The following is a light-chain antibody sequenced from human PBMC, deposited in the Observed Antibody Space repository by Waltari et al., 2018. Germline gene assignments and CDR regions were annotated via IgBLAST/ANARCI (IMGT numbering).Light chain of an antibody. CDR2: GAS. J-gene: IGKJ1*01. V-gene: IGKV3-15*01. CDR3: QQYNNWPPRRT. CDR1: QSVSSN. Sequence: EIVMTQSPATLSVSPGERATPTCRASQSVSSNLAWYQQKPGQAPRLLIYGASTRATGIPARFSGSGSGTEFTLTISSMKSEDFAVYYCQQYNNWPPRRTFGQGTKVEIK.